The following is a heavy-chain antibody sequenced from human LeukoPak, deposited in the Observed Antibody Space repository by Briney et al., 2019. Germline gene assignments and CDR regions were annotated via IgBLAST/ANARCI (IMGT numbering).Heavy chain of an antibody. J-gene: IGHJ4*02. D-gene: IGHD3-16*01. Sequence: GRCQRLACSASGLIFNNFWMHWVRQAPGLGLLWVSRLNNDGSGTGYGDSVKGRFTTSRDNAKNTLYLQMNSLRVEDTAVYYCARGRQGGFFDYWGQGVLVTVSS. V-gene: IGHV3-74*01. CDR1: GLIFNNFW. CDR2: LNNDGSGT. CDR3: ARGRQGGFFDY.